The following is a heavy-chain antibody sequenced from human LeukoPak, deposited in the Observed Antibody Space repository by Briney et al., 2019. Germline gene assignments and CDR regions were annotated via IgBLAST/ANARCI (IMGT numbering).Heavy chain of an antibody. V-gene: IGHV4-34*01. D-gene: IGHD2-2*01. Sequence: PSETLSLTCAVYGGSFSGYYWSWIRQPPGKGLEWIGEINHSGSTNYNPSLKSRVTISVDTSKNQFSLKLSSVTAADTAVYYCASMPRRRGWFDPWGQGTLVTVSS. CDR1: GGSFSGYY. J-gene: IGHJ5*02. CDR2: INHSGST. CDR3: ASMPRRRGWFDP.